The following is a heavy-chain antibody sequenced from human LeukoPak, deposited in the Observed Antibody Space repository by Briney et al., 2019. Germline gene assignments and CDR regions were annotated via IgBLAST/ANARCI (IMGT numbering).Heavy chain of an antibody. Sequence: SETLSLTCAVYGGSFSGYYWSWIRQPPGKGLEWIGEINHSGSTNYNPSLKSRVTISVDTSKNQFSLKLSSVTAADTAVYYCAGHLRWWDYWGQGTLVTVSS. CDR1: GGSFSGYY. CDR2: INHSGST. V-gene: IGHV4-34*01. CDR3: AGHLRWWDY. D-gene: IGHD5/OR15-5a*01. J-gene: IGHJ4*02.